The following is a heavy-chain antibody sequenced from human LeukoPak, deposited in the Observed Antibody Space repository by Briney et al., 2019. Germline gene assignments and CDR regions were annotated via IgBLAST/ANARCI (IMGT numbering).Heavy chain of an antibody. V-gene: IGHV3-64D*06. J-gene: IGHJ4*02. D-gene: IGHD6-13*01. CDR1: GFALSTYA. CDR3: LKGSQGPIWQQLVPDH. CDR2: ISTDGRNT. Sequence: GGSLRLSCLATGFALSTYAMHWVRQAPGKGLEHVSTISTDGRNTYYADSVKGRFTISRDTSKNTLYLQMSSLRGDDTAVYYCLKGSQGPIWQQLVPDHWGQGTQVTVSS.